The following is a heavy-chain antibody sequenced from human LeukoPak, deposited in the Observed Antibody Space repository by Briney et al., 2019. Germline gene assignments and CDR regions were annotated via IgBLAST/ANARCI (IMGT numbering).Heavy chain of an antibody. CDR3: ARDGPLSHKAGV. D-gene: IGHD6-19*01. CDR1: GGSISSSNW. CDR2: IYHSGTT. J-gene: IGHJ6*04. V-gene: IGHV4-4*02. Sequence: SGTLSLTCAVSGGSISSSNWWSWVRQPPGKGLEWIGEIYHSGTTICNPSLKSRVTLSVDKSKNQFSLNLSSVTAADTAVYYCARDGPLSHKAGVWGKGTTVTVSS.